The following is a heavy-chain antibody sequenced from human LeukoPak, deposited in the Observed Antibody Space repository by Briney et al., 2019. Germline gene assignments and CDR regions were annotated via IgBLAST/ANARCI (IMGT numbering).Heavy chain of an antibody. CDR3: ARDSEWGNALHYYFDY. CDR1: GFSLSISG. V-gene: IGHV3-48*01. Sequence: GGSLRLSCEASGFSLSISGMNWVRQAPGKGLEWVSYITRRSGLMFYVDSVKGRFTVSRDNAKNSLFLQMKSLRAEDTAVYYCARDSEWGNALHYYFDYWGQGTLVRLST. CDR2: ITRRSGLM. J-gene: IGHJ4*02. D-gene: IGHD3-16*01.